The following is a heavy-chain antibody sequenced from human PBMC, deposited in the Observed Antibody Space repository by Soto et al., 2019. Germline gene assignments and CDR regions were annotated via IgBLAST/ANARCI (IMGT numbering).Heavy chain of an antibody. CDR3: AKEKGYCIKCLCYGGYFDY. Sequence: LTCAVYGGSFSGYYWSWIRQSPGKGLEWIGEMNHGGSTNYNPSLKSGVTISVDTSKNQFSLKLSSVTAADTAVYYCAKEKGYCIKCLCYGGYFDYWGRGTLLTVSS. CDR2: MNHGGST. D-gene: IGHD2-8*01. J-gene: IGHJ4*02. CDR1: GGSFSGYY. V-gene: IGHV4-34*01.